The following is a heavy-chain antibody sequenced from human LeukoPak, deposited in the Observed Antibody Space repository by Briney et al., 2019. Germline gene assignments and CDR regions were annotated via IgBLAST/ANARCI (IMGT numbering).Heavy chain of an antibody. CDR1: GFTFSSYG. J-gene: IGHJ4*02. Sequence: RSGGSLRLSCAASGFTFSSYGMHWVRQAPGKGLEWVAVISYDGSNKYYADSVKGRFTISRDNSKNTLYLQVNSLRAEDTAVYYCAKEIYYYDSSGYYPEYWGQGTLVTVSS. CDR3: AKEIYYYDSSGYYPEY. CDR2: ISYDGSNK. V-gene: IGHV3-30*18. D-gene: IGHD3-22*01.